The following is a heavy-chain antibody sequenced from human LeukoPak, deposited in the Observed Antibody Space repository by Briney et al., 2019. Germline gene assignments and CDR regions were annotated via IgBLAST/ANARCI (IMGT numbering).Heavy chain of an antibody. J-gene: IGHJ4*02. CDR3: ARALAVADPFDY. Sequence: ASVKVSCKASGYTFTSYDINWVRQATGQGLEWMGWMNPNSGNTGYAQKFQGRVTMTRNTSISTAYMELSSLRSEDTAVYYCARALAVADPFDYWGQGTLVTVSS. V-gene: IGHV1-8*01. D-gene: IGHD6-19*01. CDR2: MNPNSGNT. CDR1: GYTFTSYD.